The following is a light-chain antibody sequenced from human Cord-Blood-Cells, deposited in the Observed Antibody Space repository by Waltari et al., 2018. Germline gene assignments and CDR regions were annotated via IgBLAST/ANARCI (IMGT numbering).Light chain of an antibody. V-gene: IGLV1-44*01. J-gene: IGLJ3*02. CDR2: SNN. CDR3: AAWDDSLNAWV. Sequence: QSVLTQPPSASGTPGQRVTISCSGRSSNTGSNTVNWYQQLPGTAPKLLLYSNNQRPSGVPDRFSGSKSGTSASLAISGLQSEDEADYYCAAWDDSLNAWVFGGGTKLTVL. CDR1: SSNTGSNT.